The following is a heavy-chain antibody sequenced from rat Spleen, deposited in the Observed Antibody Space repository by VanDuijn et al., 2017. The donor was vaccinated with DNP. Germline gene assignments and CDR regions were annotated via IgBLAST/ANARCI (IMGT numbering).Heavy chain of an antibody. CDR2: ISTGGGNT. V-gene: IGHV5-25*01. J-gene: IGHJ2*01. CDR3: VRWNSGHFDY. Sequence: EVQLVESGGGLVQPGRSLKLSCAASGFTFSNYYMAWVRQASTKGLEWVASISTGGGNTYYADSVKGRFTISRDNAKSTLYLQMNTLRSEDMATYYCVRWNSGHFDYWGQGVMVTVSS. CDR1: GFTFSNYY. D-gene: IGHD4-3*01.